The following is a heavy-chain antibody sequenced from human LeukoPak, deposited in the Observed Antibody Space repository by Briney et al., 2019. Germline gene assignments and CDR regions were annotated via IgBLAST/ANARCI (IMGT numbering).Heavy chain of an antibody. CDR3: AAGGFSPLFAY. D-gene: IGHD1-26*01. V-gene: IGHV1-24*01. CDR1: GYSLTDLS. Sequence: GASVKVSCKVSGYSLTDLSMHWVRQAPGNGLEWMGGFDPEHREAIYAQKFQGRVSMTEDTSTDTAYMELSSLRSEDRAVYYFAAGGFSPLFAYWAQGPLVTVPS. CDR2: FDPEHREA. J-gene: IGHJ4*02.